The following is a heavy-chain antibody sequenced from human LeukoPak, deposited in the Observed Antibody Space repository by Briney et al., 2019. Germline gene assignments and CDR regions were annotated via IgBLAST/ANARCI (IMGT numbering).Heavy chain of an antibody. J-gene: IGHJ6*02. CDR1: GGSISGYY. V-gene: IGHV4-59*01. CDR3: ARDSESYYGSGSYSPTGGMDV. CDR2: IYYSGST. D-gene: IGHD3-10*01. Sequence: PSETLSLTCTVSGGSISGYYWSWIRQPPGQGLEWFGYIYYSGSTNYNPSLKSRVTISVDTSKNQFSLKLSSVTAADTAVYYCARDSESYYGSGSYSPTGGMDVWGQGTTVTVSS.